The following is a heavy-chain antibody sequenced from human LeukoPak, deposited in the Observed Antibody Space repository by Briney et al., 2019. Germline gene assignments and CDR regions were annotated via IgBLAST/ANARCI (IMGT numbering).Heavy chain of an antibody. CDR3: AKHPHIVVVPAPFFY. D-gene: IGHD2-2*01. CDR1: GFTFSSYG. CDR2: IRYDGSNK. V-gene: IGHV3-30*02. Sequence: PGGSLRLSCAASGFTFSSYGMHWVRQAPGKGLEWVAFIRYDGSNKYYADSVKGRFTISRDNSKNTLYLQMNSLRAEDTAVYYCAKHPHIVVVPAPFFYWGQGTLVTVSS. J-gene: IGHJ4*02.